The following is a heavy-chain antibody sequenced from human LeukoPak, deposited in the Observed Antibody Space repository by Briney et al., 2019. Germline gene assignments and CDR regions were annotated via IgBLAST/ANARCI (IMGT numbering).Heavy chain of an antibody. CDR2: FDPEDGET. CDR1: GYTLTELS. Sequence: ASVKVSCKVSGYTLTELSMHWVRQAPGKGLEWMGGFDPEDGETIYAQKFQGRVTMTEDTSTDTAYMELSSLRFEDTAVYYCATNFGVVSRCFDPWGQGTLVTVSS. V-gene: IGHV1-24*01. J-gene: IGHJ5*02. D-gene: IGHD3-3*01. CDR3: ATNFGVVSRCFDP.